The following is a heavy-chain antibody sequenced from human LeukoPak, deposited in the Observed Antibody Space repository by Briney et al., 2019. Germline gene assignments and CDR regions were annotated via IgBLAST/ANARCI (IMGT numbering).Heavy chain of an antibody. Sequence: SETLSLTCDVSGGSVTGTNWWTWVRQPPGKGLEWIGEVHLDGRTNYNPSLKSRLIMSVDLPENHISLKLTSVTAADTAVYYCARRTYKILRGTAYGYWYFDLWGRGTLVTVSS. D-gene: IGHD3-9*01. CDR1: GGSVTGTNW. V-gene: IGHV4-4*02. CDR2: VHLDGRT. CDR3: ARRTYKILRGTAYGYWYFDL. J-gene: IGHJ2*01.